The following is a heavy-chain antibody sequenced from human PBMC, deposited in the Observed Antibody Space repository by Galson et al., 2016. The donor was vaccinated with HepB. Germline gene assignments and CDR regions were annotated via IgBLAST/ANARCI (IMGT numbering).Heavy chain of an antibody. V-gene: IGHV1-46*04. D-gene: IGHD1-1*01. J-gene: IGHJ4*02. CDR2: INPTGTIT. CDR3: ARDGRGKAYDF. Sequence: SVKVSCKAFTGQWMRWVRQAPGQGLEWVGFINPTGTITKYAQELEGRVTLTRDTSTNTGYIELSSLRFEDTAVYYCARDGRGKAYDFWGQGTLGTVSS. CDR1: FTGQW.